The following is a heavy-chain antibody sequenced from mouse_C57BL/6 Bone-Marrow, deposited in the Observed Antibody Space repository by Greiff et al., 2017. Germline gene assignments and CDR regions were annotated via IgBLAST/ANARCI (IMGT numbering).Heavy chain of an antibody. D-gene: IGHD2-3*01. V-gene: IGHV1-82*01. CDR1: GYAFSSSW. Sequence: QVQLQQSGPELVKPGASVKISCKASGYAFSSSWMNWVKQRPGKGLEWIGRIYPGDGDTNYNGKFKGKATLTADKSSSTAYMQLSSRTSEDSAVYFCARSPFYDGYYGSWFAYWGQGTLVTVSA. CDR2: IYPGDGDT. CDR3: ARSPFYDGYYGSWFAY. J-gene: IGHJ3*01.